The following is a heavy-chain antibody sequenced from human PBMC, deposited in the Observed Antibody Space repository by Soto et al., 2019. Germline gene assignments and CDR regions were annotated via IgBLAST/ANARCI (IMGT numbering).Heavy chain of an antibody. V-gene: IGHV3-48*03. CDR3: ARDLFSIRMVLGVTDYYYYGMDV. D-gene: IGHD3-10*01. CDR1: GFAFSSYG. CDR2: ISSRGTTL. Sequence: PGGSLRLACAASGFAFSSYGMNWVRQAPGKGLEWVSYISSRGTTLYQADAVKGRFTISRDNAKNALYLPIHSLRAEHKAVYDCARDLFSIRMVLGVTDYYYYGMDVWGQGT. J-gene: IGHJ6*02.